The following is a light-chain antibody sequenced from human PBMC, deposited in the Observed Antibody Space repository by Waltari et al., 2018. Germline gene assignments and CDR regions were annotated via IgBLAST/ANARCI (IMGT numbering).Light chain of an antibody. V-gene: IGLV2-11*01. J-gene: IGLJ3*02. CDR2: DVS. Sequence: QSALTQPRSVSGSPGQSVTISCTGTSSDVGGSNYVPWYQQHPGKAPKLTIYDVSKRPSGVPDRFSGSKSGNTASLTISGLQAEDEADYYCCAYAGSYTWVFGGGTKLTVL. CDR3: CAYAGSYTWV. CDR1: SSDVGGSNY.